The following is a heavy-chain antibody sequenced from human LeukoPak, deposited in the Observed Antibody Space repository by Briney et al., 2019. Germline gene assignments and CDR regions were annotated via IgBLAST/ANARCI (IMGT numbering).Heavy chain of an antibody. CDR3: AREDSGSYYNYYYFYMDV. D-gene: IGHD3-10*01. J-gene: IGHJ6*03. CDR1: GGSISSYY. CDR2: IYHSGST. Sequence: SETLSLTCTVSGGSISSYYWSWIRQPPGKGLEWIGSIYHSGSTYYNPSLKSRVTISVGTSKNQFSLKLSSVTAADTAVYYCAREDSGSYYNYYYFYMDVWGKGTTVTISS. V-gene: IGHV4-38-2*02.